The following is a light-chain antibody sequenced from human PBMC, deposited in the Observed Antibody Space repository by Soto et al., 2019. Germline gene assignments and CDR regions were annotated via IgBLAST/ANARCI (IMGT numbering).Light chain of an antibody. CDR1: SSNIGSNA. Sequence: QSVLTQPPSASGTPGQRVTISCSGSSSNIGSNAVNWYQQLPGTAPTLLIYSNNQRPSGVPDRFSGSKSGTSASLAVNGLQSEDEADYYCCSYAGSYRVFGTGTKLTVL. CDR3: CSYAGSYRV. CDR2: SNN. V-gene: IGLV1-44*01. J-gene: IGLJ1*01.